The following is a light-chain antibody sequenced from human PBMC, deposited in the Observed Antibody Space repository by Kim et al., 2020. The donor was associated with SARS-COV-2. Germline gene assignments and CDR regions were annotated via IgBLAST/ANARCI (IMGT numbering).Light chain of an antibody. J-gene: IGLJ3*02. CDR3: AVWDDSLSSWV. CDR1: SSNIGTNY. Sequence: ELTQPPSASGTPGQRVTISCSGSSSNIGTNYVYWYQQLPGTAPKLLIYRKTLRPTGVPDRFSGSKSGTSASLAISGLRSEDEADYYCAVWDDSLSSWVFGGWTQLTVL. CDR2: RKT. V-gene: IGLV1-47*01.